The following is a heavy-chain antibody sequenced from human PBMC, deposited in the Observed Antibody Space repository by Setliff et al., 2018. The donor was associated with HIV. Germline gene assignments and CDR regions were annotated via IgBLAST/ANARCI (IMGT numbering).Heavy chain of an antibody. V-gene: IGHV4-38-2*01. Sequence: PSETLSLTCAVSGYSISTAYYWGWIRQPPGKGLEWIGSVYHSGTTYYNPSLKSRVSLSMDTSKNQFSLKLSSVTVADTAMYYCARADYDTRGVAEYFHRWGQGTQVTVSS. CDR2: VYHSGTT. J-gene: IGHJ1*01. CDR1: GYSISTAYY. D-gene: IGHD3-22*01. CDR3: ARADYDTRGVAEYFHR.